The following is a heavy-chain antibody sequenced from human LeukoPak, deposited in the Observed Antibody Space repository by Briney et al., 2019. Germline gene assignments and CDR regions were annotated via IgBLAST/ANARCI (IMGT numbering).Heavy chain of an antibody. CDR3: ARDRGGSYGFSDY. CDR1: GYTFSNYA. Sequence: ASVKVSCKASGYTFSNYAINWVRQAPGQGLEWMGWVSTYNANTKYAQKLQGRVTMTTDTSTSTAYMELSSLRSEDTAVYYCARDRGGSYGFSDYWGQGTLVTVSS. J-gene: IGHJ4*02. V-gene: IGHV1-18*01. D-gene: IGHD1-26*01. CDR2: VSTYNANT.